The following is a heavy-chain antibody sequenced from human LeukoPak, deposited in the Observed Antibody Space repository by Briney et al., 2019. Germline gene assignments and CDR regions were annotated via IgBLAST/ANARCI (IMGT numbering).Heavy chain of an antibody. CDR2: ISAYNGNT. Sequence: ASVKVSCKASGYTFTSYGISWVRQAPGQGLEWMGWISAYNGNTNYAQKLQGRVTMTTDTSTSTAYMELRSLRSDDTAVHYCARDRHYCSSTSCPKYLQHWGQGTLVTVSS. D-gene: IGHD2-2*01. CDR1: GYTFTSYG. CDR3: ARDRHYCSSTSCPKYLQH. V-gene: IGHV1-18*01. J-gene: IGHJ1*01.